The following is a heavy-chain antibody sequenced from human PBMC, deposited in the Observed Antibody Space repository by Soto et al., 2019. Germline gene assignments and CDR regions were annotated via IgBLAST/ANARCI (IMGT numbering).Heavy chain of an antibody. CDR1: GFTFSSYG. Sequence: GGSLRLSCAASGFTFSSYGMHWVRQAPGKGLEWVAVIWYDGSNKYYADSVKGRFTISRDNAKNSLYLQVNSLRVDDTAVYFCARLLLYSTSGRGWFDPRGQGTLVTVSS. CDR3: ARLLLYSTSGRGWFDP. CDR2: IWYDGSNK. J-gene: IGHJ5*02. D-gene: IGHD2-21*02. V-gene: IGHV3-33*03.